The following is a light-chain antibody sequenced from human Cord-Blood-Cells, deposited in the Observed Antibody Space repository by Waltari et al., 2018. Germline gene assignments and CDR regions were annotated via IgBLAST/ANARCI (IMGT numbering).Light chain of an antibody. J-gene: IGKJ5*01. CDR3: QQRSNWPPT. V-gene: IGKV3-11*01. CDR2: DAS. CDR1: QSVSSY. Sequence: EMVLTQSPPTLSLAPGERATLSCRASQSVSSYLAWYQQKPGQAPRLLIYDASNRATGIPARFSGSGSGTDFTLTISSLEPEDFAVYYCQQRSNWPPTFGQGTRQEIK.